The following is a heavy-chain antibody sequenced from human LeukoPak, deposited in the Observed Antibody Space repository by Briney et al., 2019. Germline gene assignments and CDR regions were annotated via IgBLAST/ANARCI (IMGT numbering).Heavy chain of an antibody. D-gene: IGHD5-12*01. CDR3: ARPYDSNRDHSGYGY. CDR1: GFTFSNYW. CDR2: INQDGSEE. V-gene: IGHV3-7*02. Sequence: GGSLRLSCATSGFTFSNYWMSWVRQAPGKGLEWVANINQDGSEEYYVDSVRGRFTISRDNAKNSLYLQMNSLRAENTAVYYCARPYDSNRDHSGYGYWGRGTLVTVSS. J-gene: IGHJ4*02.